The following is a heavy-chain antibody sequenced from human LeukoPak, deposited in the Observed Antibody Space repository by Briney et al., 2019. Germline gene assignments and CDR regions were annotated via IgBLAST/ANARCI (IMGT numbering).Heavy chain of an antibody. CDR1: GFTFSSHW. Sequence: GGSLRLSCAASGFTFSSHWMHWVCQAPGEGLVWVSRVNGPGDWTHYADSVRGRFIISRDNAENTISLQMNNLRAEDTAVYFCAREVFEGQRQSDAFDVWGQGTMVTVSS. D-gene: IGHD6-25*01. CDR2: VNGPGDWT. CDR3: AREVFEGQRQSDAFDV. V-gene: IGHV3-74*01. J-gene: IGHJ3*01.